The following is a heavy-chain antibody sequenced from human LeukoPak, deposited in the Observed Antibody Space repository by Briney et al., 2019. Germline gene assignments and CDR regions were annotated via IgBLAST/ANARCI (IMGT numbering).Heavy chain of an antibody. J-gene: IGHJ5*02. CDR2: INHSGST. V-gene: IGHV4-34*01. D-gene: IGHD2-21*02. Sequence: PSETLSLTCAVYAASFSGYYWSWIRQPPGKGLEWIGVINHSGSTNYNPSLKSRVTISVDTSKNQFSLKLSSVTAADTAVYYCARLSCGGDCSGSWGQGTLVTVSS. CDR1: AASFSGYY. CDR3: ARLSCGGDCSGS.